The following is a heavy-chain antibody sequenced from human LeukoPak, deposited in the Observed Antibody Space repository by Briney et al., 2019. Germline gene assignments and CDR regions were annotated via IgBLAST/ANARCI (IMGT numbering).Heavy chain of an antibody. CDR2: IRYDGSNK. D-gene: IGHD2-2*01. CDR3: AKTAYQQLLPNWFDP. J-gene: IGHJ5*02. Sequence: GGSLRPSWPASGFPSSSYGMPWARQPPGKGLEWVPFIRYDGSNKYYADSVKGRFTISRDNSKNTLYLQMNSLRAEDTAVYYCAKTAYQQLLPNWFDPWGQGTLVTVSS. V-gene: IGHV3-30*02. CDR1: GFPSSSYG.